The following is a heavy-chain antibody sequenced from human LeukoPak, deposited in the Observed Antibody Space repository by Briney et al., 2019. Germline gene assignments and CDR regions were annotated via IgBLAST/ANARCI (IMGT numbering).Heavy chain of an antibody. CDR3: AKDHCSRCSEDDYFDY. V-gene: IGHV3-30*02. CDR1: GVSFSGYG. J-gene: IGHJ4*02. D-gene: IGHD2-15*01. CDR2: IRSDGSNK. Sequence: GGSLRLSCAASGVSFSGYGMHGGRQGPCKGVEWVAFIRSDGSNKYYSDSVKGRFTLPRDNSKKTLYLQMNSLRGEDTAVYYCAKDHCSRCSEDDYFDYWGQGPLVTVSS.